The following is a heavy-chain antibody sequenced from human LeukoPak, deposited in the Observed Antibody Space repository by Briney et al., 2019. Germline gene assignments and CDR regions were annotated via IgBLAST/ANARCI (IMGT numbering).Heavy chain of an antibody. J-gene: IGHJ4*02. CDR1: GFTFSSYA. CDR3: AKGRDYYGSGSYYSCDY. CDR2: ISGSGGST. V-gene: IGHV3-23*01. Sequence: GGSLRLSCAASGFTFSSYAMSWVRQAPGKGLEWVSAISGSGGSTYYADSVKGRFTISRDNSKNTLYLQMNSLRAEDTAVYYCAKGRDYYGSGSYYSCDYWGQGTLVTVPS. D-gene: IGHD3-10*01.